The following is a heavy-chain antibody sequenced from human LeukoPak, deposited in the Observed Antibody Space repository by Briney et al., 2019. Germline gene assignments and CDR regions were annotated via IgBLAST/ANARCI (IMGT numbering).Heavy chain of an antibody. D-gene: IGHD3-9*01. CDR2: IYSGGYT. CDR3: ARVGDILTGYYFFDY. Sequence: PGGSLRLSCAASGFTVSSNYMSWVRQAPGKGLEWVSVIYSGGYTYYADSVKGRFTISRDNSKNTLYLQMNSLRAEDTAVYYCARVGDILTGYYFFDYWGQGTLVTVSS. J-gene: IGHJ4*02. CDR1: GFTVSSNY. V-gene: IGHV3-66*01.